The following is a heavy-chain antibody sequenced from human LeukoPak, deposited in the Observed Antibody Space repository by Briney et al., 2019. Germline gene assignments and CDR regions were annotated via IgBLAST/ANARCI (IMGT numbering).Heavy chain of an antibody. D-gene: IGHD4-11*01. CDR2: IKQDGSEK. CDR3: ARVSRDFYSNYYYYYGMDV. CDR1: GFTFSSYW. J-gene: IGHJ6*02. Sequence: GGSLRLSCAASGFTFSSYWMSWVRQAPGKGLEWVANIKQDGSEKYYVDSVKGRFTISRDNAKNSLYLQMNSLRAEDTAVYYCARVSRDFYSNYYYYYGMDVWGQGTTVTVSS. V-gene: IGHV3-7*01.